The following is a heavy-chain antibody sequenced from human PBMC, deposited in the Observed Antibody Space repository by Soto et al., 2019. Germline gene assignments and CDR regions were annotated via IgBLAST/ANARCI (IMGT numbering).Heavy chain of an antibody. CDR3: AREAYCGGDCYSHYYYYGMDV. V-gene: IGHV3-21*01. CDR2: ISSSSSYI. CDR1: GFTFSNYG. Sequence: GGSLRLSCASSGFTFSNYGMSWVRQAPGKGLEWVSSISSSSSYIYYADSVKGRFTISRDNAKNSLYLQMNSLRAEDTAVYYCAREAYCGGDCYSHYYYYGMDVWGQGTTVTVSS. J-gene: IGHJ6*02. D-gene: IGHD2-21*02.